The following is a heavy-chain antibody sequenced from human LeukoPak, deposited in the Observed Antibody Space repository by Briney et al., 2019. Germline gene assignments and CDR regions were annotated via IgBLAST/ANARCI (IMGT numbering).Heavy chain of an antibody. CDR1: GYTFSSYH. Sequence: GASVKVSCKASGYTFSSYHVSWVRQAPGQGLEWMGWINTYDGNTNYAQNFQGRVAMTTDTSTSTAYMELRSLRSDDTAVYYCAREEGLAPATIDYWGQGTLVTVSS. CDR2: INTYDGNT. D-gene: IGHD4-17*01. J-gene: IGHJ4*02. V-gene: IGHV1-18*01. CDR3: AREEGLAPATIDY.